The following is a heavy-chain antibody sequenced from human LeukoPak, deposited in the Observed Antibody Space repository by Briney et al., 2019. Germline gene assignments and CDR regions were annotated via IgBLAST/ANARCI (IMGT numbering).Heavy chain of an antibody. J-gene: IGHJ4*02. CDR1: GYTFTGYY. V-gene: IGHV1-2*02. D-gene: IGHD3-10*01. CDR2: INPDSGGT. Sequence: ASVKVSCKASGYTFTGYYMHWVRQAPGQGLEWMGWINPDSGGTNYAQKFQGRVTMTRDTSISTAYMELGRLRSDDTAVYYCARESITMVRGVTPHFDYWGQGTLVTVSS. CDR3: ARESITMVRGVTPHFDY.